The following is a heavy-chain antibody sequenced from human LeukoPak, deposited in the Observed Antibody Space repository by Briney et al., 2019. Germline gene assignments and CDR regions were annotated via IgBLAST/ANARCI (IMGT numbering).Heavy chain of an antibody. V-gene: IGHV1-46*01. CDR2: VNPSSGST. Sequence: ASVKVSCKASGYTFTGYFMHWVRQAPGEGLEWMGVVNPSSGSTTYSQKFQGRVTMTRDTSTSTVYMDLSSLRSEDTAVYYCARAVGPRGGNWFDPWGQGTLVTVSS. CDR3: ARAVGPRGGNWFDP. D-gene: IGHD1-26*01. J-gene: IGHJ5*02. CDR1: GYTFTGYF.